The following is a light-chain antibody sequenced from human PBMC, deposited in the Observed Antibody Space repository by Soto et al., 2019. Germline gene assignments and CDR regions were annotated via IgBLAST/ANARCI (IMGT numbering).Light chain of an antibody. V-gene: IGKV3-11*01. CDR1: QSVSSY. CDR2: DAS. CDR3: QQRSNWSWT. J-gene: IGKJ1*01. Sequence: EIVFTQSPATLSLSPGERATLYCRASQSVSSYLAWYQQKPGQAPRLLIYDASNRATGIPARFSGSGSGTDFTLTISSLEPEDFAVYYCQQRSNWSWTFGQGTKVDIK.